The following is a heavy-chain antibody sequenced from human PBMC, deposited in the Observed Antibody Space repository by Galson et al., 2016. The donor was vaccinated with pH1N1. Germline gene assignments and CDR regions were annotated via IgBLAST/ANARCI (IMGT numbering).Heavy chain of an antibody. V-gene: IGHV3-7*03. CDR1: EFTLQTYP. J-gene: IGHJ4*02. CDR3: SRDGDARGDYRPWGDY. D-gene: IGHD4-17*01. CDR2: INQDGTEK. Sequence: SLRLSCAAFEFTLQTYPMSWVRRVPGKGLEWVANINQDGTEKNYADSVKGRFIISRDVAKNSLYLQMSRLTAEDTATHFCSRDGDARGDYRPWGDYWGQGSLVIVSS.